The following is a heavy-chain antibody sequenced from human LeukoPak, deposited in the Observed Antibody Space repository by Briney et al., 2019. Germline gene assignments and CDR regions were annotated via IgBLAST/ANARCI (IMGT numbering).Heavy chain of an antibody. CDR3: ARHGYGDFVGNWFDP. Sequence: SETLSLTCAVYGGSFSGYYWSWIRQPPGKGLEWIGEINHSGSTNYNPSLKSRVTMSVDTSKNQFSLKLNSVTAADTAVYYCARHGYGDFVGNWFDPWGQGTLVTVSS. J-gene: IGHJ5*02. V-gene: IGHV4-34*01. D-gene: IGHD4-17*01. CDR1: GGSFSGYY. CDR2: INHSGST.